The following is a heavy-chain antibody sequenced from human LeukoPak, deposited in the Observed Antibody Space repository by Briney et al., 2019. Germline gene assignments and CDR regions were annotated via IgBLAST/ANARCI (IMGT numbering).Heavy chain of an antibody. J-gene: IGHJ4*02. V-gene: IGHV4-61*02. CDR3: ARAQGGWFGEFHDY. D-gene: IGHD3-10*01. CDR2: IYTSGST. CDR1: GGSISSGGYY. Sequence: SETLSLTCTVSGGSISSGGYYWSWIRQPAGKGLEWIGRIYTSGSTNYNPSLKSRVTISVDTSKNQFSLKLSSVTAADTAVYYCARAQGGWFGEFHDYWGQGTLVTVSS.